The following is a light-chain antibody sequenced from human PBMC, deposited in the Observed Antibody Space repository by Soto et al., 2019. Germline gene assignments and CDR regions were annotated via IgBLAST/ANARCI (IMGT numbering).Light chain of an antibody. CDR1: ASISNY. CDR2: AAS. CDR3: QQSYSTPRA. Sequence: DIRMPQPPSSLSASVGVRVTITCRASASISNYLNWYQQTPGKAPNLLIYAASSLQSGVPSRFSGSGSGTDFTLTISSLQPEDFATYYCQQSYSTPRAFGQGTKVDIK. J-gene: IGKJ1*01. V-gene: IGKV1-39*01.